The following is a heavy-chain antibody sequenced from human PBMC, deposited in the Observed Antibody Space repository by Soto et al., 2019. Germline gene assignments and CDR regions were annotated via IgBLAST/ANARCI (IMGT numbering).Heavy chain of an antibody. CDR1: GFTFSSYA. V-gene: IGHV3-30-3*01. J-gene: IGHJ4*02. D-gene: IGHD3-22*01. CDR2: ISYDGSNK. CDR3: ARDYKPYYYDSSGYYSGY. Sequence: QVQLVESGGGVVQPGRSLRLSCAASGFTFSSYAMHWVRQAPGKGLEWVAVISYDGSNKYYADSVKGRFTISRDNSKNTLYLQMNSLRAEDTAVYYCARDYKPYYYDSSGYYSGYWGQGTLVTVSS.